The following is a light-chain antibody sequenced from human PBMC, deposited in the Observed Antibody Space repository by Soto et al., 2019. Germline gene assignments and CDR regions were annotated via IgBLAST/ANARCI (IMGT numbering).Light chain of an antibody. CDR3: QPYNNWPLT. V-gene: IGKV3-15*01. CDR2: DTS. CDR1: QSVSSSY. J-gene: IGKJ4*01. Sequence: EIVLTPSPGTLSLSQGERATLSCRASQSVSSSYLAWYHEKTGQAPRLLIYDTSTRATGVPTRFSGSRSGAELTITINSLQSEDFEVYDCQPYNNWPLTFGGGTKGDIK.